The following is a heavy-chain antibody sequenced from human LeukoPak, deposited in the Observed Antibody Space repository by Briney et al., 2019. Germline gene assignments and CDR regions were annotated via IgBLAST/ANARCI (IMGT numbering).Heavy chain of an antibody. D-gene: IGHD1-26*01. CDR2: IRSKANSYAT. V-gene: IGHV3-73*01. CDR3: TSGYSGSYYRDY. CDR1: GFTFSGSA. J-gene: IGHJ4*02. Sequence: GGSLKLSCAASGFTFSGSAMHWVRQASGKGLEWVGRIRSKANSYATAYAASVKGRFTISRDDSKNTAYLQMNNLKTEDTAVYYCTSGYSGSYYRDYWGQGTLVTVSS.